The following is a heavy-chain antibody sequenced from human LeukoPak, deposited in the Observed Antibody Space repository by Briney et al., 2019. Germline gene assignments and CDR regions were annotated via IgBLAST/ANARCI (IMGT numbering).Heavy chain of an antibody. CDR3: ARGTLSFFR. J-gene: IGHJ4*02. CDR2: INHSGST. CDR1: GGSFSGYY. D-gene: IGHD3-3*01. Sequence: SETLSLTCAVYGGSFSGYYWSWIRQPPGKGLEWIGEINHSGSTNYNPSLKSRVTISVDTSKNQFSLKLSSVTAADTAVYYCARGTLSFFRWGQGTLVTVSS. V-gene: IGHV4-34*01.